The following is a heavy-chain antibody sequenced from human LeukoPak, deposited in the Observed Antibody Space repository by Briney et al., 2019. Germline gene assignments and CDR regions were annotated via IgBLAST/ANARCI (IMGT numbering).Heavy chain of an antibody. D-gene: IGHD6-13*01. Sequence: ETLSLTCTVSGYSISSGYYWGWIRQPPGKGLEWVSAISGSGGSTYYADSVKGRFTISRDNSKNTLYQQMNSLRAEDTAVYYCAKFPIAAAGTLGNYFDYWGEGTLVTVSS. J-gene: IGHJ4*02. CDR2: ISGSGGST. CDR3: AKFPIAAAGTLGNYFDY. CDR1: GYSISSGYY. V-gene: IGHV3-23*01.